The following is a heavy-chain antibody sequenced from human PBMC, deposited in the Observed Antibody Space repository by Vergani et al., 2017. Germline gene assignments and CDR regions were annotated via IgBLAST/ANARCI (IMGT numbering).Heavy chain of an antibody. D-gene: IGHD1-26*01. CDR2: IYSSGST. Sequence: QVQLQESGPGLLKPSQTLSLTCSVAGDPISSGNYYWNWIRQPAGKGLEWMGRIYSSGSTSYNPSIKSRITMSLDTSKSQFSLSLSSVTAADTAVYYCARGTFLHAFDNWGQGTVVTVSS. J-gene: IGHJ3*02. V-gene: IGHV4-61*02. CDR3: ARGTFLHAFDN. CDR1: GDPISSGNYY.